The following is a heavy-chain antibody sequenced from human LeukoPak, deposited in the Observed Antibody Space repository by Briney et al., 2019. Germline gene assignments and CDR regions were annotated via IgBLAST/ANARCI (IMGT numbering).Heavy chain of an antibody. CDR2: IRYDGSNK. V-gene: IGHV3-30*02. CDR1: GFTFSSYG. CDR3: AKFSSSWFWFDP. Sequence: GGSLRLSXAASGFTFSSYGMHWVRQAPGKGLEWVAFIRYDGSNKYYADSVKGRFTISRDNSKNTLYLQMNSLRAEDTAVYYCAKFSSSWFWFDPWGQGTLVTVSS. D-gene: IGHD6-13*01. J-gene: IGHJ5*02.